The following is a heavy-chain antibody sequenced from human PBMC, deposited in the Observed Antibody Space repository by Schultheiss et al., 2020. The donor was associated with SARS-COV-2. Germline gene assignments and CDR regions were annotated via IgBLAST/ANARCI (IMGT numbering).Heavy chain of an antibody. CDR2: MNPNSGNT. CDR3: AKVCSIWSSWFDP. J-gene: IGHJ5*02. D-gene: IGHD2-15*01. Sequence: ASVKVSCKASGYTFTGYYMHWVRQAPGQGLEWMGWMNPNSGNTGYAQKFQGRVTMTRNTSISTAYMELSSLRSEDTAVYYCAKVCSIWSSWFDPWGQGTLVTVSS. V-gene: IGHV1-8*02. CDR1: GYTFTGYY.